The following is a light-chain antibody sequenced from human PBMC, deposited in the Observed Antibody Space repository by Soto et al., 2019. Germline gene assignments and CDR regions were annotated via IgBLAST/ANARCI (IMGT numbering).Light chain of an antibody. J-gene: IGKJ4*01. CDR2: GAS. V-gene: IGKV3-20*01. CDR1: QSVSSSY. Sequence: IVLTQSPGTLSLSPGERATLSCRASQSVSSSYLAWYQQKPGQAPRLLIYGASSRATGIPDRFSGGGSGTDFTLTISRLEPEDFAVYYCQQYGSSPLTFGGGPKVEIK. CDR3: QQYGSSPLT.